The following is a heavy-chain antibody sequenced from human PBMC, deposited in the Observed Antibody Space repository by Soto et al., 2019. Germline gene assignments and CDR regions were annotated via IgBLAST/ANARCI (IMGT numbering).Heavy chain of an antibody. V-gene: IGHV3-7*01. J-gene: IGHJ4*02. CDR3: ARDKGRKYSSSFYLDY. Sequence: GGSLRLSCAASGFTFSSYWMSWVRQAPGKGLEWVANIKQDGSEKYYVDSVKGRFTISRDNAKNSLYLQMNSLRAEDTAVYYCARDKGRKYSSSFYLDYWGQGTLVTVSS. D-gene: IGHD6-6*01. CDR2: IKQDGSEK. CDR1: GFTFSSYW.